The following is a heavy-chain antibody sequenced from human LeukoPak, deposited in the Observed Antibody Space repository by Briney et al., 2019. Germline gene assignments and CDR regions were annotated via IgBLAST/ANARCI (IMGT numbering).Heavy chain of an antibody. CDR3: ARDDSGSYSYYFHY. V-gene: IGHV3-21*01. Sequence: PGGSLRLSCAASGFTFSIAWMNWVRQAPGKGLEWVSSISRSSSYISYANSVKGRFTISRDNAKNSLYLQMNSLRAEDTAVYYCARDDSGSYSYYFHYWGQGTLVTVSS. CDR2: ISRSSSYI. J-gene: IGHJ4*02. D-gene: IGHD1-26*01. CDR1: GFTFSIAW.